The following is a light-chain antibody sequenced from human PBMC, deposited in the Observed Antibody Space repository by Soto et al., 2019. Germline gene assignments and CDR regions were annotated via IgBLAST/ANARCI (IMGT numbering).Light chain of an antibody. CDR2: GAS. Sequence: SPARKCVAPGKSADLGCSGSQSVSNNLAWYQQKRGQAPRLLIYGASTRATGIPARFSGSGSRTEFTLSLRSLQSEYSAVSYCEQYNTWPWLTFGGGTKLDIK. CDR3: EQYNTWPWLT. CDR1: QSVSNN. V-gene: IGKV3-15*01. J-gene: IGKJ5*01.